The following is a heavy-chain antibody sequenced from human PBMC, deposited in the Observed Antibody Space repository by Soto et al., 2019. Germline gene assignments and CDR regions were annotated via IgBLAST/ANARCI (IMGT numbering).Heavy chain of an antibody. CDR1: GGSISSYY. Sequence: LSLTCTVSGGSISSYYWSWIRQPPGKGLEWIGYIYYSGSTNYNPSLKSRVTISVDTSKNQFSLKLSSVTAADTAVYYCARGGPRSEYGMDVWGQGTTVTVSS. J-gene: IGHJ6*02. CDR2: IYYSGST. D-gene: IGHD3-3*01. V-gene: IGHV4-59*01. CDR3: ARGGPRSEYGMDV.